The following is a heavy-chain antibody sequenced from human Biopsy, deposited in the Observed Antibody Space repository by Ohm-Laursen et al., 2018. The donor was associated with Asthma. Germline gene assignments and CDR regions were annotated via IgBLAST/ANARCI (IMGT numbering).Heavy chain of an antibody. V-gene: IGHV2-5*01. Sequence: PTQTLTLTCTFSGFSLSKSGVGVAWIRQPPREAPHWLALIYWTDDKYYTPSLRSRLSIAKDTSRNQVVLTMTNMGTVDTGTFFCARAMCRDSYSFFDNWGLGLPVSVSS. CDR3: ARAMCRDSYSFFDN. CDR2: IYWTDDK. J-gene: IGHJ4*01. CDR1: GFSLSKSGVG. D-gene: IGHD2-21*01.